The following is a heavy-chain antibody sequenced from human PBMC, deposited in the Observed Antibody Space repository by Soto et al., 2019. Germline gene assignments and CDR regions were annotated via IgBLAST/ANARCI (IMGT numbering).Heavy chain of an antibody. CDR1: GFTVSSNY. J-gene: IGHJ6*03. CDR2: IYSGGST. D-gene: IGHD6-13*01. V-gene: IGHV3-53*04. Sequence: EVQLVESGGGLVQPGGSLRLSCAASGFTVSSNYMSWVRQAPGKGLEWVSVIYSGGSTYYADSVKGRFTISRHNSKNTLYLQMNSLRAEDTAVYYCARVSGAANNYYMDVWGEGTTVTVSS. CDR3: ARVSGAANNYYMDV.